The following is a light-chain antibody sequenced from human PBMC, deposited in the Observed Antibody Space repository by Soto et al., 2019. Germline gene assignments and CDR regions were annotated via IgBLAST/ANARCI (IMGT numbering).Light chain of an antibody. CDR2: YDS. CDR3: QVWDSSSDHPRVV. J-gene: IGLJ2*01. V-gene: IGLV3-21*04. CDR1: NIGSKS. Sequence: SYELTQPPSVSVAPGKTARITCGGNNIGSKSVHWYQQKPGQAPVLDIYYDSDRPSGIPERFSGSNSGNTATLTISRVEAGDEADYYCQVWDSSSDHPRVVFGGGTKLTVL.